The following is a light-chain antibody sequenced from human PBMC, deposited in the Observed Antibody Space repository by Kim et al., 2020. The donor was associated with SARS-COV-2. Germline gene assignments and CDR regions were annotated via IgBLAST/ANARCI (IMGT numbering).Light chain of an antibody. V-gene: IGLV1-40*01. CDR1: SSNSGAGFD. CDR3: QSYDNSLSGYV. J-gene: IGLJ1*01. Sequence: QRVTNSCTASSSNSGAGFDIHWYQQLPGTAPKLLIYDNINRPSGVPDRFSGSKSGTSASLAITGLQAQDEADYYCQSYDNSLSGYVFGTGTKVTVL. CDR2: DNI.